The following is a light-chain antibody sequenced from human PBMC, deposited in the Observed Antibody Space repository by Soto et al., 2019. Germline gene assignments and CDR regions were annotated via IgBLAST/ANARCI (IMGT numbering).Light chain of an antibody. V-gene: IGKV2D-29*01. CDR2: EVS. CDR1: QSLLHSNGYTY. J-gene: IGKJ4*01. Sequence: DIVMTQSPLSLPVTPGEPASISCRSSQSLLHSNGYTYLSWYLQKPGHPPQLLIFEVSNHFSGVSDRFSGSGSGTDFTLKISRVEAEDVGVYYCMQSVQFPRTFGGGTKVDIK. CDR3: MQSVQFPRT.